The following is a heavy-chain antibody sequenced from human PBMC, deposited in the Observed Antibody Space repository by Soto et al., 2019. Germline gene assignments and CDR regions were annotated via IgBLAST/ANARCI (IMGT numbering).Heavy chain of an antibody. CDR1: GASISSGY. J-gene: IGHJ4*02. Sequence: SETLSLTCTVSGASISSGYWSWIRQPPGKGLEWIGYIYHSGSTYYNPSLKSRVTISVDRSKNQFSLKLSSVTAADTAVYYCARGGVDYYDSSGYYFSPYYFDYWGQGTLVTVSS. CDR3: ARGGVDYYDSSGYYFSPYYFDY. D-gene: IGHD3-22*01. V-gene: IGHV4-30-2*01. CDR2: IYHSGST.